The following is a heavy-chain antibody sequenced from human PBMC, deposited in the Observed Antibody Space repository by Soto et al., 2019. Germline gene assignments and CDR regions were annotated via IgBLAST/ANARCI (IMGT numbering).Heavy chain of an antibody. V-gene: IGHV1-18*04. CDR2: ISADNGNT. CDR3: ASDDIVVVAAIGTPDYYYGMGG. D-gene: IGHD2-21*02. Sequence: ASVKVSCKASGYTFTNYGFSCARQAPGQGLEWMGWISADNGNTNYAQKYQGRVTMTTDTSTSTAYMELRSRRSGDTAVDYCASDDIVVVAAIGTPDYYYGMGGWGQGTTVAVSS. CDR1: GYTFTNYG. J-gene: IGHJ6*01.